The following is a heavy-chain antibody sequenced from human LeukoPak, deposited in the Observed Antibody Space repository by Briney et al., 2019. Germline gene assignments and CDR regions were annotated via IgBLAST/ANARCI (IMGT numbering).Heavy chain of an antibody. Sequence: SETLSLTCTVSGGSISSSSYYWGWIRQPPGKGLEWIGSIFYSGSTYYNPSLMSRVTISVDTSKNQFSLKLSSVTAADTAVYYCARRATVTSHYFDYWGQGTPVTVSS. D-gene: IGHD4-17*01. J-gene: IGHJ4*02. CDR3: ARRATVTSHYFDY. CDR2: IFYSGST. CDR1: GGSISSSSYY. V-gene: IGHV4-39*01.